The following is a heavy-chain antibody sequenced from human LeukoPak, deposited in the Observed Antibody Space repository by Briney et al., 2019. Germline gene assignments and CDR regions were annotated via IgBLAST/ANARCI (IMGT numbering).Heavy chain of an antibody. Sequence: GASVKVSCKASGGTFSSYAISWVRQAPGQGLEWMGGIIPIFGTANYAQKFQGRVTITTDESTSTAYMELSSLRSEDTAVYYCARDHGYSSSWPSYFDYWGQGTLVTVSS. V-gene: IGHV1-69*05. D-gene: IGHD6-13*01. CDR3: ARDHGYSSSWPSYFDY. J-gene: IGHJ4*02. CDR1: GGTFSSYA. CDR2: IIPIFGTA.